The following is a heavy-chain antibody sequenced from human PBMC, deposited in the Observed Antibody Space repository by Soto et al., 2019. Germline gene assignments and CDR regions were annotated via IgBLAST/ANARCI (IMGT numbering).Heavy chain of an antibody. J-gene: IGHJ4*02. CDR1: GFSISSGHY. CDR3: ATHFYGAYVVDS. Sequence: SETLSLTCTVSGFSISSGHYWGWMRQTPGEGLEWIGSTHHSGRTYYSTSLKSRVTISVDTSKNQVSLRLRSVTAADTALHYCATHFYGAYVVDSWGQGTLVTVSS. V-gene: IGHV4-38-2*02. CDR2: THHSGRT. D-gene: IGHD4-17*01.